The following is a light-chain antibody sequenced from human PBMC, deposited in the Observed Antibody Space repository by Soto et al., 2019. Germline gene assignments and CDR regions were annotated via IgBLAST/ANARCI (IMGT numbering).Light chain of an antibody. V-gene: IGLV2-8*01. CDR3: SSYAGSNNL. CDR2: EVS. J-gene: IGLJ2*01. CDR1: SSDVGGYNY. Sequence: QAVVTQPPSASGSPGQSVTISCTGTSSDVGGYNYVSWYQQHPGKAPKLMIYEVSKRPSGVPDRFSGSKSGNTASLTVSGLQAEDEADYYCSSYAGSNNLFGGGTKLTVL.